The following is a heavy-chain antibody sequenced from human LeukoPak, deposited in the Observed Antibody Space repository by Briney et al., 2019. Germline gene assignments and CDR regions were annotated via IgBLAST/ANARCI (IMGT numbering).Heavy chain of an antibody. CDR2: IYTSGST. Sequence: ASETLSLTCTVSGGSISSGSYYWSWIRQPAGKGLEWIGRIYTSGSTNYNPSLKSRVTISVDTSKNQFSLKLSSVTAADTAVYYCARDVLRGNWFDPWGQGTLVTVSS. D-gene: IGHD3-10*01. CDR3: ARDVLRGNWFDP. V-gene: IGHV4-61*02. J-gene: IGHJ5*02. CDR1: GGSISSGSYY.